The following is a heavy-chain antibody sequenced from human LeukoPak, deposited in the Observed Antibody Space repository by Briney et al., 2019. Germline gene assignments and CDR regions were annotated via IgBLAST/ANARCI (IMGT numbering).Heavy chain of an antibody. D-gene: IGHD2-21*02. V-gene: IGHV3-23*01. CDR3: AKDHANTPVVTN. Sequence: GGSLRLSCAASGFTFSSYAMSWVRQAPGKGLEWVSSISGTGGSTYYADSVKGRFTISRDNSKNTVYLQMNNLRVDDTAIYYCAKDHANTPVVTNWGQGILVSVSS. CDR2: ISGTGGST. J-gene: IGHJ4*02. CDR1: GFTFSSYA.